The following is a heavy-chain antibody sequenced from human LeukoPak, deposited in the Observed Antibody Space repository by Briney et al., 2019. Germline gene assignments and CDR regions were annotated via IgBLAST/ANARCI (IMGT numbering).Heavy chain of an antibody. CDR1: GYTFTSYG. Sequence: GASVKVSCKASGYTFTSYGISWVRQAPGQGLEWMGWISAYNGNTNYAQKLQGRVTMTTDTSTSTAYMELRSLRSDDTAVYYCARVYGDYVSRDWFDTWGQGTLVTVSS. CDR3: ARVYGDYVSRDWFDT. CDR2: ISAYNGNT. V-gene: IGHV1-18*01. J-gene: IGHJ5*02. D-gene: IGHD4-17*01.